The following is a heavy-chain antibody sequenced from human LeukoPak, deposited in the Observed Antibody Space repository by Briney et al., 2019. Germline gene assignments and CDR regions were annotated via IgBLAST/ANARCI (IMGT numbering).Heavy chain of an antibody. CDR3: TSELTYYFSTDI. D-gene: IGHD1-1*01. Sequence: GGSLRLSCAASGFTFSGSAMHWVRQASGKGLEWVGRIRSKPNNYATAYAASVKGRFTISRDDSKNTAYLQMNSLKTEDTAVYFCTSELTYYFSTDIWGQGTTVTVSS. V-gene: IGHV3-73*01. J-gene: IGHJ6*02. CDR2: IRSKPNNYAT. CDR1: GFTFSGSA.